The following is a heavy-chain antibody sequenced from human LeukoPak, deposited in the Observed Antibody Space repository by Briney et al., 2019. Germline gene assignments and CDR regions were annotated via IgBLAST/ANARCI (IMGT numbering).Heavy chain of an antibody. D-gene: IGHD1-1*01. CDR3: ARSFSSVNWNAFDY. J-gene: IGHJ4*02. V-gene: IGHV3-74*01. Sequence: GGSLRLSCAASGFIFSSYWMHWVGQAPGKGLVWVARISTDGSNTGHADSVKGRFTISRDNAKDTLYLQMNSLRAEDTAVYYCARSFSSVNWNAFDYWGQGTLVTVSS. CDR1: GFIFSSYW. CDR2: ISTDGSNT.